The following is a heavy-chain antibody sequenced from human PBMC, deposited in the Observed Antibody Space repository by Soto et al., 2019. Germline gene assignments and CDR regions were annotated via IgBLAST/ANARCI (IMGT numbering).Heavy chain of an antibody. CDR2: INHGGST. V-gene: IGHV4-34*01. Sequence: QVQLQQWGAGLLKPSETLSLTCAVYGGSFSGYYWSWIRQPPGKGLGWIGEINHGGSTNYNPSLKSRVTIPVDTSNNRFSLKLSSVTAADAAVYYCARAAAAGRSFDYWGQGTLVTVAS. J-gene: IGHJ4*02. CDR1: GGSFSGYY. D-gene: IGHD6-13*01. CDR3: ARAAAAGRSFDY.